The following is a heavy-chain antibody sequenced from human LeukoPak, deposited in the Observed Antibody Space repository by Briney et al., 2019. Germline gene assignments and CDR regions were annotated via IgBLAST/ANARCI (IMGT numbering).Heavy chain of an antibody. J-gene: IGHJ4*02. CDR2: IKKDGNEI. CDR1: GFTFGDYW. CDR3: VRGGYYFDY. V-gene: IGHV3-7*01. Sequence: AGGSLRLSCAASGFTFGDYWMSWIHQAPGKGLEWVANIKKDGNEIYYLDSVKGRFTISRDNAKNSLYLQMNSLRAEDTAVYFCVRGGYYFDYWGQGTLVTVSS. D-gene: IGHD3-16*01.